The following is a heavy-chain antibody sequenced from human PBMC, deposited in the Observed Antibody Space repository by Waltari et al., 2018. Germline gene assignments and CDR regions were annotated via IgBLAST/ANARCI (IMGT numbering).Heavy chain of an antibody. V-gene: IGHV4-39*01. CDR2: IYYSGST. CDR1: GGSISSSSYY. CDR3: ARLSNYYDSSGFHY. D-gene: IGHD3-22*01. Sequence: QLQLQESGPGLVKPSETLSLTCTVSGGSISSSSYYWGWIRQPPGKGLEWIGSIYYSGSTYYTPSLRSRVTISVDTSKNQFSLKLSSVTAADTAVYYCARLSNYYDSSGFHYWGQGTLVTVSS. J-gene: IGHJ4*02.